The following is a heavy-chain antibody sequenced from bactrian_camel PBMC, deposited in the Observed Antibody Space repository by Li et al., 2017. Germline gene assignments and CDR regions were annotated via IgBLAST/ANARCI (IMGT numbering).Heavy chain of an antibody. CDR2: VSSDGAT. CDR3: KAECRKRAPVGYPTRAY. Sequence: HVQLVESGGDSVQAGGSLRLSCKVPGFTARSCGMEWFRQGTQQREWIPSVSSDGATTYADSVKDRFTISQDNNKNTLYLEMSSLKTEDTAMYYCKAECRKRAPVGYPTRAYWGQGTQVTVS. V-gene: IGHV3S55*01. J-gene: IGHJ4*01. CDR1: GFTARSCG. D-gene: IGHD4*01.